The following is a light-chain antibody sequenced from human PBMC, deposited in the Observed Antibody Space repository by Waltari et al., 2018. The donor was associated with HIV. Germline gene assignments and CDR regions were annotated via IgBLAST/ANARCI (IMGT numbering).Light chain of an antibody. CDR1: GLAKRY. Sequence: SYELTQPSSVSVSPGQTARLTCSGDGLAKRYVRWFQQKQGQAPVLVIYKVIERPSGIPERFSGSSSGTTVTLTISGAQVEDEADYYCFSAADNNLGVFGGGTKVTVL. J-gene: IGLJ3*02. V-gene: IGLV3-27*01. CDR2: KVI. CDR3: FSAADNNLGV.